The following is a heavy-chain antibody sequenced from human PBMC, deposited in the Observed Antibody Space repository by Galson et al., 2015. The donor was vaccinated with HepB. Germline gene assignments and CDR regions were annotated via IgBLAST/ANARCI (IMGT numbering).Heavy chain of an antibody. J-gene: IGHJ4*02. CDR1: GYTFTSYG. CDR3: ARDPTFLEWLLSERHFDY. Sequence: SVKVSCKASGYTFTSYGISWVRQAPGQGLEWMGWISAYNGNTNYAQKLQGRVTMTTDTSTSTAYMELRSLRSDDTAVYYCARDPTFLEWLLSERHFDYWGQGTLVTVSS. CDR2: ISAYNGNT. V-gene: IGHV1-18*01. D-gene: IGHD3-3*01.